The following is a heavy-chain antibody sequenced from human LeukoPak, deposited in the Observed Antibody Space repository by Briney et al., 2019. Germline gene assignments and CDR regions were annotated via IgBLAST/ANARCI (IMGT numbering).Heavy chain of an antibody. CDR3: ARAVYSSSWYGGNYFDY. CDR1: GFTFSSYG. D-gene: IGHD6-13*01. Sequence: GGSLRLSCAASGFTFSSYGMHWVRQAPGKGLEWVAVISYDGSNKYYADSVKGRFTISRDNSKNTLYLQMNSLRAEDTAVYYCARAVYSSSWYGGNYFDYWGQGTLVTVSS. J-gene: IGHJ4*02. V-gene: IGHV3-30*19. CDR2: ISYDGSNK.